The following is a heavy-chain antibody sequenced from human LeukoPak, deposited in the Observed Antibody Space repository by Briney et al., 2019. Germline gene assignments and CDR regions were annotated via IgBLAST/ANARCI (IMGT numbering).Heavy chain of an antibody. CDR3: ARGGSWFDP. Sequence: SETLSLTCSVSGGSISGGSISGYHWSWIRQPPGKGLEWIGYIYYSGSTNYNPSLKSRVTISVDTSKNQFSLKLSSVTAADTAVYYCARGGSWFDPWGQGTLVTVSS. J-gene: IGHJ5*02. D-gene: IGHD1-26*01. CDR1: GGSISGGSISGYH. CDR2: IYYSGST. V-gene: IGHV4-61*08.